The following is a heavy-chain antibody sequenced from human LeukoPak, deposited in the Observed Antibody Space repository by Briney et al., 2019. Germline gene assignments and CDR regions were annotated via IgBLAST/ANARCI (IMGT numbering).Heavy chain of an antibody. CDR2: VSGSGGRT. CDR3: AKGSRYNSGLLHYMDV. CDR1: GFTFNNYA. J-gene: IGHJ6*03. Sequence: PGGSLRLSCAASGFTFNNYAMSWVRQAPGKGLEWVSGVSGSGGRTNYVDSVKGRFTISRDNSKNTVHLQLESLRVEDTAVYYCAKGSRYNSGLLHYMDVRGKGTTVTVSS. V-gene: IGHV3-23*01. D-gene: IGHD5-12*01.